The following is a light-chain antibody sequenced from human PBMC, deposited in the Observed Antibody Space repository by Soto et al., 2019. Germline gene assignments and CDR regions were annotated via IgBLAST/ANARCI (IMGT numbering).Light chain of an antibody. CDR2: EVT. V-gene: IGLV2-14*01. J-gene: IGLJ1*01. CDR3: SSYTSSNTLV. Sequence: QSVLTQPASVSGSPGQSITMSCSGTSEDVGGYNYVSWYQHHPGKAPKLLIYEVTNRPSGLSDRFSGSKSGNTASLTISGLQAEDEADYYCSSYTSSNTLVFGTGTK. CDR1: SEDVGGYNY.